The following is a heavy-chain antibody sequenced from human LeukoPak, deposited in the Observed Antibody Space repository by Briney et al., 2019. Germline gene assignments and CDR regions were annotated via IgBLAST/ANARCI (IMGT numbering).Heavy chain of an antibody. CDR2: IYTSGST. Sequence: SETLSLTCTVSGGSISSGSCYWSWIRQPAGKGLEWIGRIYTSGSTNYNPSLKSRVTISVDTSKNQFSLKLSSVTAADTAVYYCASSESVYYDILTGYYNSVGAFDIWGQGTMVTVSS. V-gene: IGHV4-61*02. J-gene: IGHJ3*02. CDR3: ASSESVYYDILTGYYNSVGAFDI. D-gene: IGHD3-9*01. CDR1: GGSISSGSCY.